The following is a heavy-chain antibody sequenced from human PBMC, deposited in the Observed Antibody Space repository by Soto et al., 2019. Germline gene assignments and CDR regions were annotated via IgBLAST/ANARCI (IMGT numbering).Heavy chain of an antibody. V-gene: IGHV3-21*01. J-gene: IGHJ6*02. D-gene: IGHD3-22*01. Sequence: PGGSLRLSCAASGFTFISYSMNWVRQAPGKGLEWVSSISSSSSYIYYADSVKGRFTISRDNAKNSLYLQMNSLRAEDTAVYYCARDTRNTYYYDSSGPTAYYGMDVWGQGTTVTVSS. CDR1: GFTFISYS. CDR2: ISSSSSYI. CDR3: ARDTRNTYYYDSSGPTAYYGMDV.